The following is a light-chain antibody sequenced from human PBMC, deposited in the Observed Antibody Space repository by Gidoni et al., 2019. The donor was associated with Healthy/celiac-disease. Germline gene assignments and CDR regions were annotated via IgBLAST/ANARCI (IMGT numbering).Light chain of an antibody. CDR2: DAS. CDR1: QSVSSY. Sequence: EIVLTQSPATLSLSPGERATLSCRASQSVSSYLAWYQQKPGQAPRLLIYDASNRATGSPARFSGSGSGTDFTLTISSLEHEDFAVYYCQQRSNWPSWTFGQGTKVEIK. V-gene: IGKV3-11*01. J-gene: IGKJ1*01. CDR3: QQRSNWPSWT.